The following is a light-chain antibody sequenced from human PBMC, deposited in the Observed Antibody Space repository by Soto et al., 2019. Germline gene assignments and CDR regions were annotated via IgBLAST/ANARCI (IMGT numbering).Light chain of an antibody. CDR3: SLYISGSTYV. Sequence: QSVLTQPASVSGSPGQSITISCTGTSSDIGVYNYVSWYQQHPGKAPKLVICEVSNRPSGVPDRFSGSKSGSSASLTISGLQAEDEADYYCSLYISGSTYVFGTGTKLTVL. J-gene: IGLJ1*01. CDR2: EVS. V-gene: IGLV2-14*01. CDR1: SSDIGVYNY.